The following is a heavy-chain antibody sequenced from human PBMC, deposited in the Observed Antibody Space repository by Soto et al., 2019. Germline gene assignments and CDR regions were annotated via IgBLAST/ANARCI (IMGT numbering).Heavy chain of an antibody. V-gene: IGHV3-48*03. CDR3: ARVGYDFWSGYYGSVYGMDV. J-gene: IGHJ6*02. D-gene: IGHD3-3*01. CDR2: ISSSGSTI. CDR1: GFTLSSYE. Sequence: GGSLRLSCAASGFTLSSYEVNWVRQAPGKGLEWVSYISSSGSTIYYADSVKGRFTISRDNAKNSLYLQMNSLRAEDTAVYYCARVGYDFWSGYYGSVYGMDVWGQGTTVTVSS.